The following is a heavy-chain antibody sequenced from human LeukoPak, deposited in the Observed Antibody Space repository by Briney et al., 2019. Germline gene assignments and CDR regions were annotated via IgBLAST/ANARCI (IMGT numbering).Heavy chain of an antibody. D-gene: IGHD6-13*01. CDR2: IYYSGST. CDR3: ARVIAAAGTEWFDP. V-gene: IGHV4-31*03. CDR1: GGSISSGGYY. J-gene: IGHJ5*02. Sequence: SQTLSLTCTVSGGSISSGGYYWSWIRQHPGKGLEWIGYIYYSGSTYYNPSLKSRVTISVDTSKNQFSLKLSSVTAADTAVYYCARVIAAAGTEWFDPSGQGTLVTVSS.